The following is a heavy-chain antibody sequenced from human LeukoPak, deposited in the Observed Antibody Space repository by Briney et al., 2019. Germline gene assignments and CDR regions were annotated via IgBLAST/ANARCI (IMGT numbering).Heavy chain of an antibody. Sequence: TASETLSLTCTVSGGSISNSGYYWGWIRQPPGKGLEWIGNIYYSGSTYYNPSLKSRVTISVDTSKNQFSLKLSSVTAADTAVYYCAKTYYYDPFDYWGQGTLVTVSS. CDR2: IYYSGST. CDR3: AKTYYYDPFDY. V-gene: IGHV4-39*01. CDR1: GGSISNSGYY. D-gene: IGHD3-22*01. J-gene: IGHJ4*02.